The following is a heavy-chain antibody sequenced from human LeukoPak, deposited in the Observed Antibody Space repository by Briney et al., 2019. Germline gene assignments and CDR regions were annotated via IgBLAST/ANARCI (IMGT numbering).Heavy chain of an antibody. J-gene: IGHJ6*03. CDR1: GFTFDDYT. CDR3: AKDISKAMSLGMDV. D-gene: IGHD2-2*01. Sequence: GGSLRLACAASGFTFDDYTMHWVRQAPGKGLEWVSLISWDGGSTYYADSVKGRFTISRDNSKNSLYLQMNSLRTEDTALYYCAKDISKAMSLGMDVWGKGTTVTVSS. CDR2: ISWDGGST. V-gene: IGHV3-43*01.